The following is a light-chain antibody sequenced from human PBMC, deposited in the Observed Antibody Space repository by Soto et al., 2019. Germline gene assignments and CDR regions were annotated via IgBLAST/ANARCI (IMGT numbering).Light chain of an antibody. V-gene: IGKV1-8*01. Sequence: AIRMTQSPSSLSASTGDRVTITCRASQGISSYLAWYQQTPGKAPKLLIYAASTLQSGVPSRFSGSGSGTDFTLTISSLQPEDFATYYYLQDYNYPWTFGQGTKGDI. CDR2: AAS. J-gene: IGKJ1*01. CDR1: QGISSY. CDR3: LQDYNYPWT.